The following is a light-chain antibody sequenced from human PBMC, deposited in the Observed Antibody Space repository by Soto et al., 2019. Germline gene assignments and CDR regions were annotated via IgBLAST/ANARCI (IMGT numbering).Light chain of an antibody. CDR2: GAS. CDR3: QQYGSSPPIT. J-gene: IGKJ5*01. V-gene: IGKV3-20*01. Sequence: DIVLTQSPVTLSLSPGERATLSCRASLSVSSSYLAWYQQKPGQAPRLLIYGASSRATGIPDRFNGSGSGTDFTLTISRLEPEDFAVYYCQQYGSSPPITFGQGTRLEIK. CDR1: LSVSSSY.